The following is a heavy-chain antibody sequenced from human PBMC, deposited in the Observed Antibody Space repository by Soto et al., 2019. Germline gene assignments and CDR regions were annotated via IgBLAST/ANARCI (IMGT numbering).Heavy chain of an antibody. V-gene: IGHV1-3*01. CDR1: GYTFTSYA. D-gene: IGHD2-15*01. J-gene: IGHJ4*02. CDR3: ARGPGGPDGPGDY. Sequence: QVQLVQSGAEVKKPGASVKVSCKASGYTFTSYAMHWVRQTPGQRLEWMGWINAGNGNTKYSQKFQGRVTITRDTSASTAYMELSSLRSEDTAVYYCARGPGGPDGPGDYWGQGTLVTVSS. CDR2: INAGNGNT.